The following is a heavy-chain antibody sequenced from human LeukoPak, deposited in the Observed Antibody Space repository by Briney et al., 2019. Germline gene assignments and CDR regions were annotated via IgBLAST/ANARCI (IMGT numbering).Heavy chain of an antibody. Sequence: ASVKVSCKASGGTFISYAISWVRQAPGQGLEWMGIINPSGGSTSYAQKFQGRVTMTRDTSTSTVYMELSSLRSEDTAVYYCARDRSLSSSWDEDYWGQGTLVTVSS. D-gene: IGHD6-13*01. J-gene: IGHJ4*02. V-gene: IGHV1-46*03. CDR2: INPSGGST. CDR3: ARDRSLSSSWDEDY. CDR1: GGTFISYA.